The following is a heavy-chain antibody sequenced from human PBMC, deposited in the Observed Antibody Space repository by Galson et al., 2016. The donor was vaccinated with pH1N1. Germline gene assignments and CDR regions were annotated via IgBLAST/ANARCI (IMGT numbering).Heavy chain of an antibody. D-gene: IGHD3-10*01. CDR1: GYTFINHY. CDR3: ATYGSGTAAHFDY. CDR2: INPRNGGT. V-gene: IGHV1-46*04. J-gene: IGHJ4*02. Sequence: SVKVSCKASGYTFINHYIHWMRQAPGQGFDWLGVINPRNGGTTYAQKLHDRVTMSRDMSTSTVYMTLSSLRSEDTAVYYCATYGSGTAAHFDYWGQGTLVTVSS.